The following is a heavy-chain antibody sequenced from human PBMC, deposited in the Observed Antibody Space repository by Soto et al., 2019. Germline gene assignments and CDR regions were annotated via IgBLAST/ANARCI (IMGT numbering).Heavy chain of an antibody. D-gene: IGHD4-4*01. Sequence: ASETLSLTCTVSGGSISSGGYYWCWIRQHPGKGLEWIGYIYYSGSTYYNPSLKSRVTISVDTSKNQFSLKLSSVTAADTAVYYCASFPTVTAEGYYYYGMDVWGQGTTVTVSS. V-gene: IGHV4-31*03. CDR2: IYYSGST. CDR3: ASFPTVTAEGYYYYGMDV. CDR1: GGSISSGGYY. J-gene: IGHJ6*02.